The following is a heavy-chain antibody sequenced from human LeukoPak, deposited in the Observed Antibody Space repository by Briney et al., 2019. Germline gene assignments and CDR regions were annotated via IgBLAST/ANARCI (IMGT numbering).Heavy chain of an antibody. CDR1: GFTFSSAW. J-gene: IGHJ4*02. CDR3: ARGEYDFWSGYPYYFDY. CDR2: IYSSDST. Sequence: PGGSLRLSCEASGFTFSSAWMSWVRQAPGKGLEWVSVIYSSDSTYYADSVKGRFTISRDNAKNSLYLQMNSLRDEDTAVYYCARGEYDFWSGYPYYFDYWGQGTLVTVSS. V-gene: IGHV3-66*01. D-gene: IGHD3-3*01.